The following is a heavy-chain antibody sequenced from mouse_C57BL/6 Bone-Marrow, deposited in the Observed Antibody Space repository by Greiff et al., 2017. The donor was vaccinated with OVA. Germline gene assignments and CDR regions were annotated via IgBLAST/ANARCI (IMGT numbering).Heavy chain of an antibody. V-gene: IGHV3-6*01. J-gene: IGHJ3*01. D-gene: IGHD1-1*01. CDR3: ARNYAPFAY. Sequence: EVKLMESGPGLVKPSQSLSLTCSVTGYSITSGYYWNWIRQFPGNKLEWMGYISYDGSNNYNPSLKNRISITRDTSKNQFFLKLNSVTTEDTATYYCARNYAPFAYWGQGTLVTVSA. CDR2: ISYDGSN. CDR1: GYSITSGYY.